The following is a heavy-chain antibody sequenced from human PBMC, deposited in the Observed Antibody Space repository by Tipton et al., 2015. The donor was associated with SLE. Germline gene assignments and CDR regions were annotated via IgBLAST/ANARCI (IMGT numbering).Heavy chain of an antibody. Sequence: SLRLSCAASGFTFTNYVMHWVRQAPGKGLEYVSAISSNGGSTYYADSVKGRFTISRDNSKNTLYLQMGNLRAEDMAVYYCAREISEDDAFDIWGQGTMVTVSS. CDR3: AREISEDDAFDI. V-gene: IGHV3-64*02. J-gene: IGHJ3*02. CDR2: ISSNGGST. CDR1: GFTFTNYV.